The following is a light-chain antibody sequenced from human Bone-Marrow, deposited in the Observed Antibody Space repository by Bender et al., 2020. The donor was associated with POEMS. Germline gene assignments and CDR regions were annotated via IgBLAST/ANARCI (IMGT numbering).Light chain of an antibody. CDR2: EDS. CDR3: CSADSGGKHVV. Sequence: SYVLTQPPSVSVAPGQTARMPCGGNNIGAKRVHWYQQKSGQAPILVIFEDSKRPSGIPERFSGSSSGTVATLSINVAQVEEEGDYYCCSADSGGKHVVFGGGTKVTVL. J-gene: IGLJ2*01. CDR1: NIGAKR. V-gene: IGLV3-10*01.